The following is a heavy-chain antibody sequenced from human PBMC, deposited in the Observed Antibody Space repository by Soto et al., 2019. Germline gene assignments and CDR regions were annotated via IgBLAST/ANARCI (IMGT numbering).Heavy chain of an antibody. J-gene: IGHJ4*02. Sequence: GGSLRLSCAAAGFMFSNYGMSWVRQAPGKGLQWVATIHRSGADTHYAESVRGRFTISRDNSRDTLYLQMTSLRAEDTAVYYCAKDPSTGPPDCWGQGXLVTVSS. CDR2: IHRSGADT. CDR3: AKDPSTGPPDC. V-gene: IGHV3-23*01. CDR1: GFMFSNYG. D-gene: IGHD3-9*01.